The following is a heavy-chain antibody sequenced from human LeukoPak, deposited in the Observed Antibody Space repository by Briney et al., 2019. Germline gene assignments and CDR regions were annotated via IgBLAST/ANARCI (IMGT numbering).Heavy chain of an antibody. CDR1: GFTFSNAW. CDR3: ARWVEMATTFDY. J-gene: IGHJ4*02. Sequence: PGGSLRLSCAASGFTFSNAWMSWVRQAPGKGLEWVGRIKSKTDGGTTDYAAPVKGRFTISRDNSKNTLYLQMNSLRAEDTAVYYCARWVEMATTFDYWGQGTLVTVST. D-gene: IGHD5-24*01. CDR2: IKSKTDGGTT. V-gene: IGHV3-15*01.